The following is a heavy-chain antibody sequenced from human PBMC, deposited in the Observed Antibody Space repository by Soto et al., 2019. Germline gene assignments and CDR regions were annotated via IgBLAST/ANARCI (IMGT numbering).Heavy chain of an antibody. J-gene: IGHJ6*02. D-gene: IGHD2-15*01. Sequence: GGSLRLSCAASGFTFSSYAMSWVRQAPGKGLEWVSAISGSGGSTYYADSVKGRFTISRDNSKNTLYLQMNSLRADDTAVYYCAKRGPSTCSGGSCWYAMDVWGQGTTVTVSS. CDR1: GFTFSSYA. CDR3: AKRGPSTCSGGSCWYAMDV. V-gene: IGHV3-23*01. CDR2: ISGSGGST.